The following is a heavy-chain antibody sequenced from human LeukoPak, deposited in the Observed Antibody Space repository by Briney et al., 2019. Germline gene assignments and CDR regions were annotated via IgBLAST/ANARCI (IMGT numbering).Heavy chain of an antibody. CDR2: IYTSGST. CDR1: GDSISNYY. CDR3: ARGPPPDFDY. V-gene: IGHV4-4*07. Sequence: SETLSLTCTVSGDSISNYYWSWIRQPAGKGLEWNGRIYTSGSTDYNPSLKSRVTMSVDTSKNQFSLKVNSVTAADTAVYYCARGPPPDFDYWGLGTLVTVSS. J-gene: IGHJ4*02.